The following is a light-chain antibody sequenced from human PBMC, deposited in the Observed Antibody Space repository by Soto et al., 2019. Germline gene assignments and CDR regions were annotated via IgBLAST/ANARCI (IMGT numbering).Light chain of an antibody. Sequence: DVQMTQSPSTLSASVGDRVTITCRASQNVNRWLAWYQQKPGKAPKLLIYGASSLEDGVPSRFSGGGSGTQFTLTITSLQHDDFATYYCQQYESFSFAFGPGTKVDIK. CDR3: QQYESFSFA. J-gene: IGKJ3*01. CDR1: QNVNRW. V-gene: IGKV1-5*01. CDR2: GAS.